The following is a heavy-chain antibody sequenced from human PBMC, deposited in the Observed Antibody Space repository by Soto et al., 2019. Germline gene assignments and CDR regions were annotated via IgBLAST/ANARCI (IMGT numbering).Heavy chain of an antibody. V-gene: IGHV3-23*01. CDR3: TKGDSSGYFDPSSGYSTPDH. CDR1: GFIFKDFP. CDR2: ITTSDDIT. Sequence: EVRLFESGGGWLKPGGSLRLPCAASGFIFKDFPIIGVRQAPGKGREGASTITTSDDITYSADSVRGRFPISRDNSANTLFLQMSSLRGDDTATYYCTKGDSSGYFDPSSGYSTPDHWGQGTLVTVSS. D-gene: IGHD3-3*01. J-gene: IGHJ5*02.